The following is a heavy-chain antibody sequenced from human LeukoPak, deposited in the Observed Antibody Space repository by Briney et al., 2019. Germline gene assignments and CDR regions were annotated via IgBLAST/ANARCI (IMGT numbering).Heavy chain of an antibody. V-gene: IGHV3-64D*06. CDR1: GFTFSSCS. Sequence: PGGSLTLSCSASGFTFSSCSMHWVRQAPGKGLEYVSAISNNGGTTYYADSVKGRFTISRDNSKNTLYLQMSRVTAEDTAVYYCVKAWIAAHTIFWYFDLWGRGTLVTVSS. J-gene: IGHJ2*01. CDR2: ISNNGGTT. CDR3: VKAWIAAHTIFWYFDL. D-gene: IGHD6-6*01.